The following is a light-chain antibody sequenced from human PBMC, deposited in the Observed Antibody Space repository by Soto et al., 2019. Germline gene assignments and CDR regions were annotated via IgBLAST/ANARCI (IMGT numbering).Light chain of an antibody. Sequence: QSALTQPASVSGSPGQSITISCTGVSNDVGSHNLVSWYQQHPGKAPKFIIYEGSKRPSGVSNRFSGSRPGNTASLTISGLQAEDEADYYCSSYAGSSTHVVFGGGTKLTVL. CDR2: EGS. V-gene: IGLV2-23*01. CDR3: SSYAGSSTHVV. CDR1: SNDVGSHNL. J-gene: IGLJ2*01.